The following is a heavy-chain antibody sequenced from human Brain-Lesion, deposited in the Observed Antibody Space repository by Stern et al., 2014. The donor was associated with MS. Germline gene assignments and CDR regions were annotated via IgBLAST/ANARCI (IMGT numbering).Heavy chain of an antibody. CDR1: GGSISSSTYY. V-gene: IGHV4-39*01. Sequence: QLQLQESGPGLVKPSETLSLTCTVSGGSISSSTYYWAWIRPPPGKGLAWIGDIYFCGFPYFNPSLKSSVTISVDMSKNQFSLKRSSVTAADTAIYYCARHDSVPRPSQLYSARDRGPGYFDYWGQGTLVTVSS. J-gene: IGHJ4*02. D-gene: IGHD1-26*01. CDR3: ARHDSVPRPSQLYSARDRGPGYFDY. CDR2: IYFCGFP.